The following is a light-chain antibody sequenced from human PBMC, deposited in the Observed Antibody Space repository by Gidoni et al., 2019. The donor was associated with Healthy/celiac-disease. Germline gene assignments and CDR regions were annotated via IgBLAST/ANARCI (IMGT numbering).Light chain of an antibody. CDR2: AAS. Sequence: IQMTQSPSSLSASVGDRVTITCRGSQSISSYLNWYLQKPGKAPKLLIYAASSLQSGVPSRFSGSGSGTDFTLTISSLQPEDFATYYCQQSYSTPRTFGQGTKVEIK. J-gene: IGKJ1*01. CDR1: QSISSY. V-gene: IGKV1-39*01. CDR3: QQSYSTPRT.